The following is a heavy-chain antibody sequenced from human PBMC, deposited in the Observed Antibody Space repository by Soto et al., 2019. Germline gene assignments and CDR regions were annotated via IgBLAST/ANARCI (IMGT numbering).Heavy chain of an antibody. CDR2: IYFTGNT. Sequence: SSETLSLTCTVSGASINIGGYYWNWVRLLPGRGLEWIGYIYFTGNTYYNPSLESRVTISLDTPQNQSSLELNSVSAEDTAVYYCVSGDALGVLLAYWGQGALVTVSS. V-gene: IGHV4-31*03. J-gene: IGHJ4*02. CDR3: VSGDALGVLLAY. D-gene: IGHD2-21*02. CDR1: GASINIGGYY.